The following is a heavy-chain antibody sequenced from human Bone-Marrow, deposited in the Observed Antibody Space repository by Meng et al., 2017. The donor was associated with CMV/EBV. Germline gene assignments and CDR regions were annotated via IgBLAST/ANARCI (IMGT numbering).Heavy chain of an antibody. CDR3: ARAQSSSWSHNWFDP. D-gene: IGHD6-13*01. Sequence: GGSLRLSCAVSGFTFSRYTMVWVRQAPGKGLEWVSSISSSGTSIYYADSVKGRFTISRDNAKNSLYLQMNSLRAEDTAVYYCARAQSSSWSHNWFDPWGQGTLVTVSS. CDR2: ISSSGTSI. J-gene: IGHJ5*02. V-gene: IGHV3-21*01. CDR1: GFTFSRYT.